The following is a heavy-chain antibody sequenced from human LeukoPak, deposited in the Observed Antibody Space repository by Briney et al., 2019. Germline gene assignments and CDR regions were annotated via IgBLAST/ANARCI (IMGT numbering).Heavy chain of an antibody. Sequence: GGSLRLSCAASGFTFSSYAMSWVRQAPGKGLEWVSAISGSGGSTYYADSVKGRFTISRDNYKNTLYLQMNSLRAEDTAVYYCAKAHSELWFGEFSHFDYWGQGTLVTVSS. CDR2: ISGSGGST. CDR3: AKAHSELWFGEFSHFDY. V-gene: IGHV3-23*01. CDR1: GFTFSSYA. J-gene: IGHJ4*02. D-gene: IGHD3-10*01.